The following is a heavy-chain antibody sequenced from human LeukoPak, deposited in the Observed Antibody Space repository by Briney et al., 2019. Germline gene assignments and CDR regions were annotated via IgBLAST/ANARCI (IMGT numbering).Heavy chain of an antibody. Sequence: GGSLRLSCAASGFTFSSYAMSWVSQAQGKGMEWVSAISGSGGSTYYADSGTGRFTISRDNSKNTLYLQMNSLRAEDTAVYYCAKGQTDYTLWGQGTMVTVSS. CDR1: GFTFSSYA. J-gene: IGHJ3*01. CDR3: AKGQTDYTL. CDR2: ISGSGGST. V-gene: IGHV3-23*01. D-gene: IGHD4-11*01.